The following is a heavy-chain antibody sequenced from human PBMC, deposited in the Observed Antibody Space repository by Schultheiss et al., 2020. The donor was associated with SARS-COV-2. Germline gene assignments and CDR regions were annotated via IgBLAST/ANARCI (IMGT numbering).Heavy chain of an antibody. Sequence: ASVKVSCKASGYSFISYGFNWVRQAPGQGLEWMGWISAYNGNTNYAQKLQGRVTMTTDTSTSTAYMELRSLRSDDTAVYYCAREGPYRYCSSIRCYNAFDTWGQGTMVTVSS. CDR3: AREGPYRYCSSIRCYNAFDT. D-gene: IGHD2-2*01. CDR2: ISAYNGNT. CDR1: GYSFISYG. J-gene: IGHJ3*02. V-gene: IGHV1-18*01.